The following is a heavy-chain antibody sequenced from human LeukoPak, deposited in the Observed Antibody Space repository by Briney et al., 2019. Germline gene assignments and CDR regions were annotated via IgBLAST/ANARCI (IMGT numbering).Heavy chain of an antibody. CDR2: ISGSGGST. D-gene: IGHD2-15*01. J-gene: IGHJ4*02. CDR1: GFTFSSFA. V-gene: IGHV3-23*01. CDR3: AKVGYCSGGSCYDY. Sequence: GGSLRLSCAASGFTFSSFAMSWVRQAPGKGLEWVSAISGSGGSTYYADPVKGRFTISRDNSKNTLYLQMNSLRAEDTAVYYCAKVGYCSGGSCYDYWGQGTLVTVSS.